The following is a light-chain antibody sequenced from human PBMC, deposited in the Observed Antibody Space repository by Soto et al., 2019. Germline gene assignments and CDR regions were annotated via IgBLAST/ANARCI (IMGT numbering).Light chain of an antibody. V-gene: IGKV1D-12*01. CDR3: QQAYSLPIT. CDR1: QDIAGY. Sequence: DIQVTQSPSSVSASLVYRVTITFRASQDIAGYLAWYQHKPGRTPELLIHGASRLQSGVPERFSGSGSGTDFTLSINRLQTEDFATYYCQQAYSLPITFGQGKDWRL. J-gene: IGKJ5*01. CDR2: GAS.